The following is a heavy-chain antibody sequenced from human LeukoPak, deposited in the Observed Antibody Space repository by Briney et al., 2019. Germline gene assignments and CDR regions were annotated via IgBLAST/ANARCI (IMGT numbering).Heavy chain of an antibody. V-gene: IGHV4-61*02. CDR2: IYTSGST. Sequence: SETLSLTCTVSGGSISSGSYYWSWIRQPAGKGLEWIGRIYTSGSTNYNPSLKSRVTISVDTSKNQFSLKLSSVTAADTAVYYCARGVVPAARVYYYYYMDVWGKGTTVTVFS. D-gene: IGHD2-2*01. CDR3: ARGVVPAARVYYYYYMDV. J-gene: IGHJ6*03. CDR1: GGSISSGSYY.